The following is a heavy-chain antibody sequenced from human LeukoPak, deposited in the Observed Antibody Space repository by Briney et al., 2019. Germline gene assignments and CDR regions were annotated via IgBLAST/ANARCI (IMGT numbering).Heavy chain of an antibody. CDR2: ISSSSSYI. V-gene: IGHV3-21*01. Sequence: GGSLRLSCAASGFTFSSYSMNWVRQAPGKGLEWVSSISSSSSYIYYADSVKGRFTISRDNAKNSLYLQMNSLRAEDTAVYYCIAAAGTGYFQHWGQGTLVTVSS. J-gene: IGHJ1*01. CDR1: GFTFSSYS. CDR3: IAAAGTGYFQH. D-gene: IGHD6-13*01.